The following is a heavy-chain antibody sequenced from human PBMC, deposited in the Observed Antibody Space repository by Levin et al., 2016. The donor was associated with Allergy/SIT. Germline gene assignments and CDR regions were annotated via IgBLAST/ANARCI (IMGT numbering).Heavy chain of an antibody. CDR2: IYPGDSDT. Sequence: GESLKISCKASGYSFISYWIGWVRQMPGQGLECMGIIYPGDSDTRYSPSFQGQVTLSADKSINTAYLQWISLKASDTAMYYCARRYCGGGRCSDAFEIWGQGTMVTVSS. D-gene: IGHD2-15*01. V-gene: IGHV5-51*01. CDR3: ARRYCGGGRCSDAFEI. J-gene: IGHJ3*02. CDR1: GYSFISYW.